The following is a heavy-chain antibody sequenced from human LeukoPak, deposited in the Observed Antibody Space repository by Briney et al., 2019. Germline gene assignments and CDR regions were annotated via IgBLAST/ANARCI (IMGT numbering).Heavy chain of an antibody. V-gene: IGHV3-23*01. CDR3: AKDGAGSQSYCSSTSCYVDY. J-gene: IGHJ4*02. CDR1: GFTFSSYA. Sequence: GRSLRLSCAASGFTFSSYATSWVRQAPGKGLEWVSAISGSGGSTYYADSVKGRFTISRDNSKNTLYLQMNSLRAEDTAVYYCAKDGAGSQSYCSSTSCYVDYWGQGTLVTVSS. D-gene: IGHD2-2*01. CDR2: ISGSGGST.